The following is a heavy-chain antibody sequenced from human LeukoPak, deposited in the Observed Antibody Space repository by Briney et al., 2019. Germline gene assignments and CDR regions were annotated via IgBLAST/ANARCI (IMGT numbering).Heavy chain of an antibody. J-gene: IGHJ4*02. CDR2: IIPILGIA. D-gene: IGHD4-17*01. CDR3: ARARNPYGDFDY. Sequence: SVKVSCKASGGTFSSYTISLVRQAPGQGLEWMGRIIPILGIANYAQKFQGRVTITADKSTSTAYMELSSLRSEDTAVYYCARARNPYGDFDYWGQGPLVTVSS. CDR1: GGTFSSYT. V-gene: IGHV1-69*02.